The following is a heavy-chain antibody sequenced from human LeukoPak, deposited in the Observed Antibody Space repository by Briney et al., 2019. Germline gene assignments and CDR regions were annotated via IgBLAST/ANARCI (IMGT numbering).Heavy chain of an antibody. CDR3: ARDFDFWSGDRFDY. CDR2: IKQDGGEK. J-gene: IGHJ4*02. Sequence: GGSLRLSCAASGFTSSDYWMHWVRQAPGKGLEWVANIKQDGGEKNYVASVKGRSTISRDNSKNTLYLQMNSLRAEDTAVYYCARDFDFWSGDRFDYWGQGTLVTVSS. D-gene: IGHD3-3*01. V-gene: IGHV3-7*01. CDR1: GFTSSDYW.